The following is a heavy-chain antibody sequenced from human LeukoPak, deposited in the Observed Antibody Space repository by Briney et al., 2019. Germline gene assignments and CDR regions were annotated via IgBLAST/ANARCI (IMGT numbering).Heavy chain of an antibody. CDR3: ARRWDYYDSSGYYY. D-gene: IGHD3-22*01. CDR2: ISSSSSYI. CDR1: GFTFSSYG. J-gene: IGHJ4*02. Sequence: GGSLRLSCAASGFTFSSYGMNWVRQAPGKGLEWVSSISSSSSYIYYADSVKGRFTISRDNAKNSLYLQMNSLRAEDTAVYYCARRWDYYDSSGYYYWGQGTLVTVSS. V-gene: IGHV3-21*01.